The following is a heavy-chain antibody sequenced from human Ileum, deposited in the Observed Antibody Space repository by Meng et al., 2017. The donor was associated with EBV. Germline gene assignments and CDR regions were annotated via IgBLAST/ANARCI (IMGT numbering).Heavy chain of an antibody. J-gene: IGHJ5*02. CDR3: ARGSGAGGRDWFDP. D-gene: IGHD3-16*01. Sequence: QVQVVQSGAEGKKPGASVKVSCKSSGYTFINHDINWVRQAAGQGLESIGWMNSYTGNAGYAQKFRGRVTMTRDTSINTAYLEVISLTSEDTAVYYCARGSGAGGRDWFDPWGQGTLVTVSS. CDR1: GYTFINHD. CDR2: MNSYTGNA. V-gene: IGHV1-8*01.